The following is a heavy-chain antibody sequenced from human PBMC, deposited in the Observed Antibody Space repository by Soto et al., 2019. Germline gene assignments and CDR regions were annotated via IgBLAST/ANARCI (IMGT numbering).Heavy chain of an antibody. J-gene: IGHJ4*02. CDR2: IGWDGDST. CDR1: GFSFDDYA. Sequence: GGSLRLSCTGSGFSFDDYAMQWVRQAPGKGLEWVSGIGWDGDSTGYADSVKGRFTISRDNSKNTLYLQMNSLRAEDTALYYCAKELHSSSGWSQVIYWGQGTLVTVSS. V-gene: IGHV3-9*01. D-gene: IGHD6-19*01. CDR3: AKELHSSSGWSQVIY.